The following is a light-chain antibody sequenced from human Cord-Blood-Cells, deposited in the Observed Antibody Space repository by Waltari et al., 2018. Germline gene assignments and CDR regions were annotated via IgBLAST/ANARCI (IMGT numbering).Light chain of an antibody. CDR1: QSVSSSY. CDR3: QQYGSSSFPPIRYT. J-gene: IGKJ2*01. V-gene: IGKV3-20*01. CDR2: GAS. Sequence: EIVLTQSPGTLSLSPGERATLSCRASQSVSSSYLAWYQQKPGQAPRLLIYGASSRATGIPDRFSGSGSGTDFTLTISRLEPEDFAVYYCQQYGSSSFPPIRYTFGQGTKLEIK.